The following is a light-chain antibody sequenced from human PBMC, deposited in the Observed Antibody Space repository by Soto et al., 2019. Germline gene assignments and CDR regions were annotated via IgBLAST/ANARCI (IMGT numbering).Light chain of an antibody. Sequence: EVVLTQSPGTLSLSPGERATLSCRASQSISGSSLAWYQQKPGQAPRLLIYGASNRATGIPDRFSGSGSGKDFTLNISGLEPEDFAVYYCQHYGSSPLFTFGPGNKVDIK. CDR1: QSISGSS. V-gene: IGKV3-20*01. CDR2: GAS. J-gene: IGKJ3*01. CDR3: QHYGSSPLFT.